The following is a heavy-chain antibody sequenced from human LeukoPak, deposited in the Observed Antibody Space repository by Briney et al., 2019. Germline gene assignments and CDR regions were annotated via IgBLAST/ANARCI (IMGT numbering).Heavy chain of an antibody. D-gene: IGHD3-9*01. J-gene: IGHJ4*02. CDR3: AKDLFRDSYYDILTGVLDY. Sequence: GGSLRLSCAAPGFTFSSYGMHWVRQAPGKGLEWVAFIRYDGSNKYYADSVKGRFTISRDNSKNTLYLQMNSLRAEDTAVYYCAKDLFRDSYYDILTGVLDYWGQGTLVTVSS. CDR1: GFTFSSYG. CDR2: IRYDGSNK. V-gene: IGHV3-30*02.